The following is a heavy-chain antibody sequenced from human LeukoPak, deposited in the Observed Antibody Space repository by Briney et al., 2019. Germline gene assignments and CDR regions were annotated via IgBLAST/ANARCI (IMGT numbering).Heavy chain of an antibody. CDR2: INHSGST. CDR1: GGSFSGYY. Sequence: SETLSLTCAVYGGSFSGYYWSWIRQPPGKGLEWIGEINHSGSTNYNPSLKSRVTISVDTSKNQFSLKLSSVTAADTAVYYCARGRVYYYGSGSYYSNWFDPWGQGTLVTVPS. J-gene: IGHJ5*02. V-gene: IGHV4-34*01. D-gene: IGHD3-10*01. CDR3: ARGRVYYYGSGSYYSNWFDP.